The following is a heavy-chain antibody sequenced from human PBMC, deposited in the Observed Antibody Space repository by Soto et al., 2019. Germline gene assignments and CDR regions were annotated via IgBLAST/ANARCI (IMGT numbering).Heavy chain of an antibody. D-gene: IGHD2-2*01. CDR3: ARYCSSTSCYAAGSDYYYGMDV. V-gene: IGHV1-69*13. Sequence: SVKVSCKASGGTFSSYAISWVRQAPGQGLEWMGGIIPIFGTANYAQKFQGRVTITADESTSTAYMELSSLRSEDTAVYYCARYCSSTSCYAAGSDYYYGMDVWGQGTTVTVSS. J-gene: IGHJ6*02. CDR2: IIPIFGTA. CDR1: GGTFSSYA.